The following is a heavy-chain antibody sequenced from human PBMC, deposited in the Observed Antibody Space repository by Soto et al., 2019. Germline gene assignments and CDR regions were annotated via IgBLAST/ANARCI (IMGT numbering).Heavy chain of an antibody. CDR3: STKTGGSSWYFFDY. CDR1: GFTFSSYA. D-gene: IGHD6-13*01. J-gene: IGHJ4*02. CDR2: ISGSGGST. Sequence: EVQLLESGGGLVQPGGSLRLSCAASGFTFSSYAMSWVRQAPGKGLEWVSAISGSGGSTYYADSVKGRFTISRDNSKNTRYLQMNSLRAEDTAVYYCSTKTGGSSWYFFDYWGQGTLVTVSS. V-gene: IGHV3-23*01.